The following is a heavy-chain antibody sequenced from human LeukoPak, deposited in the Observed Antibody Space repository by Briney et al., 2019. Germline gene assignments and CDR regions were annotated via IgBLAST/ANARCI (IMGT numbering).Heavy chain of an antibody. CDR1: GLTFSNYW. CDR3: ARDTPRSQYQLPSYFDY. V-gene: IGHV3-74*01. Sequence: GGSLRLSCAVSGLTFSNYWMHWVRQAPGKGLVWVSRISNDGTSTSYADSVKGRFTISRDNAKNTLYLQMNSLRGEDTAVYYCARDTPRSQYQLPSYFDYWSQGTLVTVSS. J-gene: IGHJ4*02. D-gene: IGHD2-2*01. CDR2: ISNDGTST.